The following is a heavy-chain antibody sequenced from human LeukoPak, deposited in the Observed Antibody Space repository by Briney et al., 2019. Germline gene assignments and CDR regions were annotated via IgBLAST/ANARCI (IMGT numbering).Heavy chain of an antibody. Sequence: ASVKVSFEASGYTFTGYYMHWVRQAPGQGLEWMGWINPNSGGTNYAQKFQGRVTMTRDTSISTAYMELSRLTSDDAAVYYCARDGAVAGTAYPEYWGQGTLVTVSS. V-gene: IGHV1-2*02. D-gene: IGHD6-19*01. J-gene: IGHJ4*02. CDR1: GYTFTGYY. CDR3: ARDGAVAGTAYPEY. CDR2: INPNSGGT.